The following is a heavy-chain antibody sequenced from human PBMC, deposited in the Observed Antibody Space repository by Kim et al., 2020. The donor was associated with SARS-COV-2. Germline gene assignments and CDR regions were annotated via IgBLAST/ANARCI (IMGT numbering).Heavy chain of an antibody. Sequence: GGSLRLSCAASGFTFSSYGMHWVRQAPGKGLEWVAVISYDGSNKYYADSVKGRFTISRDNSKNMLYLQMNSLRAEDTAVYHCAKEEGSGYSSGWTYYYYGMDVWGQGTTGTVSS. V-gene: IGHV3-30*18. J-gene: IGHJ6*02. D-gene: IGHD6-19*01. CDR1: GFTFSSYG. CDR3: AKEEGSGYSSGWTYYYYGMDV. CDR2: ISYDGSNK.